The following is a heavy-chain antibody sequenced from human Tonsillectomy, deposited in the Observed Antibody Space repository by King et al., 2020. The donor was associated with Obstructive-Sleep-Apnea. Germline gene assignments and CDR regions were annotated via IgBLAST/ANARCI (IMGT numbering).Heavy chain of an antibody. J-gene: IGHJ4*02. CDR2: ITGGGGST. CDR1: GFTFSTYA. Sequence: VQLVESGGGLVQPGGSLRLSCAASGFTFSTYAMSWVRQAPEKGLEWVSTITGGGGSTYYADSVKGRFTIPRDNSKNTRYLQMNSLRAEDTAVYYCANFGRALDDYWGQGTLVTVSS. V-gene: IGHV3-23*04. CDR3: ANFGRALDDY. D-gene: IGHD3-10*01.